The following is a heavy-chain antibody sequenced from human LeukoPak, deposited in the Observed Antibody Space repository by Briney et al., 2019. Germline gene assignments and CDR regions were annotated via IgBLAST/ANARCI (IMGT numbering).Heavy chain of an antibody. V-gene: IGHV4-59*01. CDR3: ARGQYSGSCFDN. CDR1: GGSISNYL. Sequence: SETLSLTCTVSGGSISNYLWSWIRQPPGKGLEWIGYIYYSGSTNYDPSLKSRVTILVDTSKNQFSLKVSSVTAADTAVYYCARGQYSGSCFDNWGQGSLVTVSS. D-gene: IGHD1-26*01. J-gene: IGHJ4*02. CDR2: IYYSGST.